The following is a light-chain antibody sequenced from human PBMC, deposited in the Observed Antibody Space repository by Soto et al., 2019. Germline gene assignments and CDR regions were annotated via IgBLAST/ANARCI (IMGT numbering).Light chain of an antibody. CDR1: QSLSSSY. Sequence: EVVLTQSPGTLSLSPGERATLSCRASQSLSSSYLAWYQQKPGQPPRVLIYGASNRATGIPDRFSGGGSGTDFVLIISRLEPEDFAVYYCQQYASSPLTFGGGTKVEIK. J-gene: IGKJ4*01. CDR3: QQYASSPLT. CDR2: GAS. V-gene: IGKV3-20*01.